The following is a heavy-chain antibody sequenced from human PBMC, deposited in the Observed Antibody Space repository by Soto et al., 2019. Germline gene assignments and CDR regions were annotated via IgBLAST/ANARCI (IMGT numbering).Heavy chain of an antibody. CDR3: AKDSKSVSVSAARVYGMDV. V-gene: IGHV3-23*01. CDR2: TRSNGEHT. J-gene: IGHJ6*02. CDR1: GFMFSSFA. D-gene: IGHD2-2*01. Sequence: GGSLRLSCAGSGFMFSSFAMTWVRQAPGKGLEWVSTTRSNGEHTYYADSVKGRFTVSRDNSKDTLFLEMSSLRAEDSAIYYCAKDSKSVSVSAARVYGMDVWGQGTTVTVSS.